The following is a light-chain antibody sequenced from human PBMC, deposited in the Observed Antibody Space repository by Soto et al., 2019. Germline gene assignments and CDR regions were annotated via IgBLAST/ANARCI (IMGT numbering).Light chain of an antibody. V-gene: IGLV2-14*01. CDR1: SSDVGGYNF. Sequence: QSALTQPASVSGSPGQSITISCTGTSSDVGGYNFVSWYHQHPGKAPKLLIYAVTNRPSGISNRFSGSKSGNTASLTISGLQADDEADYYCTSYTSSSTLVFGGGTKLTVL. J-gene: IGLJ2*01. CDR3: TSYTSSSTLV. CDR2: AVT.